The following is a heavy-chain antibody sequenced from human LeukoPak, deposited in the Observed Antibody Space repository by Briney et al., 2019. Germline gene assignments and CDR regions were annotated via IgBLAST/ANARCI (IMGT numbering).Heavy chain of an antibody. V-gene: IGHV3-53*01. CDR3: AREAEMATTPGDY. J-gene: IGHJ4*02. CDR2: IYSGGST. CDR1: GFTFSSYA. Sequence: GGSLRLSCAASGFTFSSYAMSWVRQAPGKGLEWVSVIYSGGSTYYADSVKGRFTISRDNSKNTLYLQMNSLRAEDTAVYYCAREAEMATTPGDYWGQGTLVTVSS. D-gene: IGHD5-24*01.